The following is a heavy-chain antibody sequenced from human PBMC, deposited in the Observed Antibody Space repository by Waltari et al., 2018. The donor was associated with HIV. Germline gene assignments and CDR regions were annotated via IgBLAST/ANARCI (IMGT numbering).Heavy chain of an antibody. CDR2: ISHSGKT. Sequence: QLQLQESGPGLVKPSETLSLTCSVSGASIGSQDYWGWVRQPPGKGRECIATISHSGKTYYNPSLNNRVTISADTSKNQCSLKLTSVTATDTAVYYCLLEGYFYGMDVWGPGTTVTVSS. J-gene: IGHJ6*02. V-gene: IGHV4-39*01. CDR3: LLEGYFYGMDV. D-gene: IGHD1-1*01. CDR1: GASIGSQDY.